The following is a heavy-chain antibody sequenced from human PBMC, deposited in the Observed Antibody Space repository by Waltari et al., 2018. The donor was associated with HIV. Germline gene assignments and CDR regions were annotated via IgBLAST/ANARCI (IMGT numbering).Heavy chain of an antibody. Sequence: EVQLVQSGTEVKKPGESLKISCKGLGYSFTRFWIGWVRQMPGKGLEFMGIIYPGDSETRYSPSFQGQVTISADKSISAAYLQWSSLKASDTAMYYCARVGNFDESSGYYLQDYYAMDVWGQGTTVTVSS. CDR2: IYPGDSET. V-gene: IGHV5-51*03. CDR3: ARVGNFDESSGYYLQDYYAMDV. J-gene: IGHJ6*02. D-gene: IGHD3-22*01. CDR1: GYSFTRFW.